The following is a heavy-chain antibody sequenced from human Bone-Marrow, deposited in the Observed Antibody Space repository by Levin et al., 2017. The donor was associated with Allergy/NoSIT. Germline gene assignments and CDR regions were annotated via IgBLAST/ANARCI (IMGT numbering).Heavy chain of an antibody. CDR3: ARRKFPAAVGALADV. V-gene: IGHV3-11*01. D-gene: IGHD2-15*01. J-gene: IGHJ3*01. CDR2: IGRTANVI. CDR1: GFTFSDYY. Sequence: GGSLRLSCEASGFTFSDYYMSWLRQVPGKGLEWVSYIGRTANVIYYADSVKGRFTISRDNAKNALFLEMHSLRAEDTALYFCARRKFPAAVGALADVWGQGTMVTVSS.